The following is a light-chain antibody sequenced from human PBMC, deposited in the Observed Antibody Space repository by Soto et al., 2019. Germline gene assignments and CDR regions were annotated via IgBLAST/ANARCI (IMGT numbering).Light chain of an antibody. CDR1: YSNIGSNF. Sequence: QSVLTQPPSASATPGQTVTISCSGRYSNIGSNFVSWYQRLPGTAPKLLIYSINQRPSGVPDRFSGSKSGTSASLTISGLQSEYEADYFCTSWDDSLDGPVLGRVTKVTVL. CDR2: SIN. CDR3: TSWDDSLDGPV. V-gene: IGLV1-44*01. J-gene: IGLJ3*02.